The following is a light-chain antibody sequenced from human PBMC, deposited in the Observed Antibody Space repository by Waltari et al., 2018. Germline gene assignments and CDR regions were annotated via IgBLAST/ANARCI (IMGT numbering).Light chain of an antibody. CDR1: SSDIGGYVY. V-gene: IGLV2-14*03. Sequence: QSALTQPASVSGSPGQSIIISCTGISSDIGGYVYVSWYQQHPGKAPKVIMFDVSNRPSGVANRFYGLKSGNTASLTIAGLQAEDEADYYCSSYTTGVIFGGGTRLTVL. J-gene: IGLJ2*01. CDR3: SSYTTGVI. CDR2: DVS.